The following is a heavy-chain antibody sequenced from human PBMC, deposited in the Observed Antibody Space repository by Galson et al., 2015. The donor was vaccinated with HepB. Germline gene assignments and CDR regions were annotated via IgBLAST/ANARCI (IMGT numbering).Heavy chain of an antibody. D-gene: IGHD3-10*01. J-gene: IGHJ4*02. CDR1: GGSISSSNW. CDR3: AREAYYYGSGSYKYFDY. V-gene: IGHV4-4*02. Sequence: ETLSLTCAVSGGSISSSNWWSWVRQPPGKGLEWIGEIYHSGSTNYNPSLKSRVTISVDKSKNQFSLKLSSVTAADTAVYYCAREAYYYGSGSYKYFDYWGQGTLVTVSS. CDR2: IYHSGST.